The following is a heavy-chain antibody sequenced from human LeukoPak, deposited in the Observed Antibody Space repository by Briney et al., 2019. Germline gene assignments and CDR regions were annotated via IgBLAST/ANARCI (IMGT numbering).Heavy chain of an antibody. D-gene: IGHD5-12*01. CDR2: IYHSGST. CDR1: GGSISTYY. Sequence: PSETLSLACTLSGGSISTYYWSWIRQPPGKGLEWIGYIYHSGSTNYNPSLKSRVTISVDTSKNQFSLKLSSVAAADTAVYYCARGGGYASPIGYWGQGALVTVSS. V-gene: IGHV4-59*01. J-gene: IGHJ4*02. CDR3: ARGGGYASPIGY.